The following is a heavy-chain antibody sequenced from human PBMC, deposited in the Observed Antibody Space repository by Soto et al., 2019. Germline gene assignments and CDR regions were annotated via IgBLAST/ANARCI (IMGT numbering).Heavy chain of an antibody. CDR1: GGSLSSYY. J-gene: IGHJ4*02. V-gene: IGHV4-59*08. D-gene: IGHD6-19*01. CDR2: IYYSGST. Sequence: ETLSLTCTVSGGSLSSYYWSWIRQPPGKGLEWIGYIYYSGSTNYNPSLKSRVTISVDTSKNQFSLKLSSVTAADTAVYYCARQNSSIAGIAVAGDFDYWGQGTLVTVSS. CDR3: ARQNSSIAGIAVAGDFDY.